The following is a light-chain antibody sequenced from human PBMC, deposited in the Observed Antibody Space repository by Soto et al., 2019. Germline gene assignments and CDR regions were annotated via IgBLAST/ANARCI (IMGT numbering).Light chain of an antibody. V-gene: IGKV3-20*01. CDR2: GSS. CDR3: QQFARSPQAFT. J-gene: IGKJ2*01. CDR1: QYVDSWH. Sequence: LTQSPATLSLSPGERATLSCRATQYVDSWHFAWYQQKPGQAPRLLIYGSSIRATGIPDRFSGSGSGTDFTLTISILEPEAFAFYYCQQFARSPQAFTFVQGTKLEL.